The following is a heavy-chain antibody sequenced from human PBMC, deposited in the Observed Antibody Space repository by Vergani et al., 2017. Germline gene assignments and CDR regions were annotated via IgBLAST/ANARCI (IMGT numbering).Heavy chain of an antibody. CDR1: GDSISGYY. CDR3: ARYLSGGDDAFDI. CDR2: VYYSGST. D-gene: IGHD3-16*01. Sequence: QVQLQESGPGLVKPSETLSLTCSVSGDSISGYYWSWIRQPPGKALEWIGYVYYSGSTNYNPSLKSRVTISVDTSKNQFSLKLSSVTAADTAVYYCARYLSGGDDAFDIWGQGTMVTVSS. J-gene: IGHJ3*02. V-gene: IGHV4-59*01.